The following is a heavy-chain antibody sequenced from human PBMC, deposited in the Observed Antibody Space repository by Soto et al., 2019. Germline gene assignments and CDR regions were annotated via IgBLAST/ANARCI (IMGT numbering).Heavy chain of an antibody. Sequence: GESLRLSCAASGFTFSSYAMHWVRQAPGKGLEWVAVISYDGSNKYYADSVKGRFTISRDNSKNTLYLQMNSLRAEDTAVYYCARGGSYYYYYYYMDVWGKGTTVTVSS. V-gene: IGHV3-30*04. J-gene: IGHJ6*03. D-gene: IGHD1-26*01. CDR1: GFTFSSYA. CDR3: ARGGSYYYYYYYMDV. CDR2: ISYDGSNK.